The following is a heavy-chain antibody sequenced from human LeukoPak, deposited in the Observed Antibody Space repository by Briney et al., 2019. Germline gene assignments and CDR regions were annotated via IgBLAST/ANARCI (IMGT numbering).Heavy chain of an antibody. V-gene: IGHV3-23*01. D-gene: IGHD3-10*01. Sequence: GGSLRLSCAASGFTFSSYAMSWVRQAPGKGLEWVSAISGSGGSTYYADSVKGRFAISRDNSKNTLYLQMNSLRAEDTAVYYCAKLWFGELSPMDVWGKGTTVTVSS. J-gene: IGHJ6*03. CDR3: AKLWFGELSPMDV. CDR1: GFTFSSYA. CDR2: ISGSGGST.